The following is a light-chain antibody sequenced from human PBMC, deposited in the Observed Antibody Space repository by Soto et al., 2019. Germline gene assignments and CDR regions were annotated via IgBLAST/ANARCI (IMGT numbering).Light chain of an antibody. Sequence: EDVFTQSPGTLSLSPGERATLSCRASQTVRNNYLAWYQQQPGQAPRLLIYDASSRATGIPDRFSGGGSGTDFTLTISRLEPEDFAVYYCQQFSSYPLTFGGGTKVDIK. CDR1: QTVRNNY. J-gene: IGKJ4*01. V-gene: IGKV3-20*01. CDR3: QQFSSYPLT. CDR2: DAS.